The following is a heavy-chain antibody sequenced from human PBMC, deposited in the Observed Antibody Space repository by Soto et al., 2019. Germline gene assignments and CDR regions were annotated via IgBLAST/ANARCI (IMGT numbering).Heavy chain of an antibody. CDR2: ISGSGGST. J-gene: IGHJ6*02. Sequence: PGGSLRLSCAASGFTFSSYAMSWVRQAPGKGLAWVSAISGSGGSTYYADSVKGRFTISRDNSKNTLYLQMNSLRAEDTAVYYCAKDYRGIAVAAAYYYYYGMDAWGQGTTVTVSS. V-gene: IGHV3-23*01. CDR3: AKDYRGIAVAAAYYYYYGMDA. D-gene: IGHD6-19*01. CDR1: GFTFSSYA.